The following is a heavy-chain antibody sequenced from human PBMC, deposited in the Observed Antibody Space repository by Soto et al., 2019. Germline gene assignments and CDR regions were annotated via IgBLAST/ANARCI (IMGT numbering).Heavy chain of an antibody. CDR2: IYYSERTSYNSGST. V-gene: IGHV4-39*01. CDR3: ARHTRNKFDP. Sequence: PSETLSLTCTVSGDSMTSSSYYWCWIRHPPGKGLDWVGSIYYSERTSYNSGSTYYSPSLKSRVAISGDTSKGQLSLKLSSVTAADTAVYYCARHTRNKFDPWGQGTLVTVSS. J-gene: IGHJ5*02. CDR1: GDSMTSSSYY.